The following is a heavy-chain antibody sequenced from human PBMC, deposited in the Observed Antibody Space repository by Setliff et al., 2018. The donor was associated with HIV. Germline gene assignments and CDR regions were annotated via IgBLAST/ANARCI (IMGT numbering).Heavy chain of an antibody. CDR1: GFNFKTYG. J-gene: IGHJ4*02. Sequence: GSLRLSCAASGFNFKTYGMTWVRQAPGKGLDWVAHIGSSNHGIHYTASVQGRFTVSRDNANNLLFLQMNSLRAEDTALYYCARGVTMIEGGYYFDYWGQGTLVTVSS. CDR2: IGSSNHGI. V-gene: IGHV3-48*04. CDR3: ARGVTMIEGGYYFDY. D-gene: IGHD3-22*01.